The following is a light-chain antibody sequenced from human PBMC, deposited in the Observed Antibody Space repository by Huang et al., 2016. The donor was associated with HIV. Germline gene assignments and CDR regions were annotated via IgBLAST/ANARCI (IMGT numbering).Light chain of an antibody. CDR3: QQYSGSPRT. V-gene: IGKV3-20*01. CDR2: GSS. CDR1: ETVTSGY. J-gene: IGKJ2*01. Sequence: EIVLTQSPGTLSLSPGERATLSCRASETVTSGYLAWYQKRPGQAPRLLIFGSSTRDTGIPDRFAGSGSGTDFTLTITRLEREDFAMYYCQQYSGSPRTFGQGTKLELK.